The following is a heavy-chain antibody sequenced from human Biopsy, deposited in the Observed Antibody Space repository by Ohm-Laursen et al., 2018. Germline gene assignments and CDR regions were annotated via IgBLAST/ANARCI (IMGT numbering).Heavy chain of an antibody. J-gene: IGHJ4*02. CDR2: IWDNGNNK. D-gene: IGHD1-20*01. CDR1: GFDFSSYG. CDR3: ARDLSGKDDY. V-gene: IGHV3-33*01. Sequence: SLRLSCTASGFDFSSYGMHWVRQTPGKGLEWVALIWDNGNNKYYADSVNGRFTISRDNAKNRLYLQMNSLRAEDSALYYCARDLSGKDDYWGQGTLVTVSS.